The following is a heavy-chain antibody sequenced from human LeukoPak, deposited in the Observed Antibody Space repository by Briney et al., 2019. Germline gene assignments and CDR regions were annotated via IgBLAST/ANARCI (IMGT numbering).Heavy chain of an antibody. CDR1: GFTFSNVW. Sequence: GGSLRLSCAASGFTFSNVWMNWVRQAPGKGLEWVGRIKSRTDGGTIDYSAPVNGRFTISRDDSKNTLYLQMNSLRAEDTAVYYCSTGRDAPAFYWGQGTLVTVSS. V-gene: IGHV3-15*05. CDR2: IKSRTDGGTI. J-gene: IGHJ4*02. CDR3: STGRDAPAFY. D-gene: IGHD2-8*01.